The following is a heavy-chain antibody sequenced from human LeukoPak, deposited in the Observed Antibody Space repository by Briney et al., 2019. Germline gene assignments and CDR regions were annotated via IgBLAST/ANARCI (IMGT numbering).Heavy chain of an antibody. D-gene: IGHD3-10*01. CDR3: AREGYFGSGIDYYYGMDV. CDR1: GYTFTSYG. Sequence: GASVKVSCKASGYTFTSYGISWVRQAPGQGLEWMGWISAYNGNTKYAQKLQGRVTMTTDTSTSTAYMELRSLRSDDTAVYYRAREGYFGSGIDYYYGMDVWGQGTKVTVSS. V-gene: IGHV1-18*01. J-gene: IGHJ6*02. CDR2: ISAYNGNT.